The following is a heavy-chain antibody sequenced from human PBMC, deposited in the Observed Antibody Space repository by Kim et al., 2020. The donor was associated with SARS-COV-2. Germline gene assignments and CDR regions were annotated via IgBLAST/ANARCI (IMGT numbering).Heavy chain of an antibody. V-gene: IGHV4-39*01. J-gene: IGHJ1*01. CDR2: IYYSGST. CDR1: GASISSKTYY. D-gene: IGHD6-19*01. CDR3: ARRSGSGWY. Sequence: SETLSLTCTVSGASISSKTYYRGWIRQPPGKGLEWIGSIYYSGSTYYNPSLKSRVTISVDTSKNQLSLKLYSVIAADTAVYYCARRSGSGWYWGQGTLAIVSS.